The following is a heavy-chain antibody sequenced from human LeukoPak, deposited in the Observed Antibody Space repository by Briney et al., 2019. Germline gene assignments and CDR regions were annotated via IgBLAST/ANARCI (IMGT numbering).Heavy chain of an antibody. CDR3: ARHYGP. CDR2: IYDSGST. J-gene: IGHJ5*02. V-gene: IGHV4-59*05. Sequence: SETLSLTCTVSGGSVSSYYWSWIRQPPGKGLEWIGSIYDSGSTYYNPSLKSRVTISVDTSKNQFSLKLNSVTAADTAVYYCARHYGPWGQGTLVTVSS. D-gene: IGHD3-16*01. CDR1: GGSVSSYY.